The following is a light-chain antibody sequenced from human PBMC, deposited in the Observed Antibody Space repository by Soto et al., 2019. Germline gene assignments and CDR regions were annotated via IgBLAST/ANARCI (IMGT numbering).Light chain of an antibody. V-gene: IGLV2-14*01. CDR1: SNDVDNYNY. CDR3: SSYTTSIVV. Sequence: QSALTQPASVSGSPGQSITISCTGTSNDVDNYNYVSWYQQHPGKAPKLMIYDVSNRPSGVSNRFSGSKSGNTASLTISGLQAEDEGDYYCSSYTTSIVVFGGGTTVTVL. J-gene: IGLJ3*02. CDR2: DVS.